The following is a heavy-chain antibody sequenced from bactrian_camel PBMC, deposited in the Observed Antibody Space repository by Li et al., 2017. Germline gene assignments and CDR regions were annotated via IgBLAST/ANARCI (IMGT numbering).Heavy chain of an antibody. CDR3: ARDMGRPGWTFDY. Sequence: VQLVESGGGLVQPGGSLRLSCAASGFTFSNYAMSWVRQAPGKGLEWVSVISGGGSTSFADSVKGRFTIFRDSAKNTLYLQLNSRKTEDTAMYSCARDMGRPGWTFDYWGQGTQVTVS. V-gene: IGHV3S42*01. CDR1: GFTFSNYA. D-gene: IGHD3*01. J-gene: IGHJ6*01. CDR2: ISGGGST.